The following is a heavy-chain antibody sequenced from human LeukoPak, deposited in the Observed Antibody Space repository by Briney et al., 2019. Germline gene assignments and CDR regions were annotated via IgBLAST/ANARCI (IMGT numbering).Heavy chain of an antibody. V-gene: IGHV4-39*07. CDR1: GGSISSSSYY. D-gene: IGHD3-22*01. CDR3: ARVPHDSSGYYYFDY. J-gene: IGHJ4*02. Sequence: SETLSLTCTVSGGSISSSSYYWGWIRQPPGKGLEWIGSIYYSGSTYYNPSLKSRVTISVDTSKNQFSLKLSSVTAADTAVYYCARVPHDSSGYYYFDYWGQGTLVTVSS. CDR2: IYYSGST.